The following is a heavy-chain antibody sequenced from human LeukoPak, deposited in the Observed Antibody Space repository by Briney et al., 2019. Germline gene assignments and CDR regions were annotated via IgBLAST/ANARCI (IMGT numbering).Heavy chain of an antibody. J-gene: IGHJ4*02. D-gene: IGHD3-10*01. CDR1: GGSFSGYY. CDR2: INHSGST. V-gene: IGHV4-34*01. CDR3: ARGRSGSGPDY. Sequence: SETLSLTCAVYGGSFSGYYWSWIRQPPGKGLEWIGEINHSGSTNYNPSLKSRVTISVDTSKNQFSLKLSSVTAADTAVYYCARGRSGSGPDYWGQGTLVTVSS.